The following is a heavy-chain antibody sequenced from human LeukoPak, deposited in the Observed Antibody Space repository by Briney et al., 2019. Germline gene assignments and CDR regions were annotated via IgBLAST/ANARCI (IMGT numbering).Heavy chain of an antibody. V-gene: IGHV4-59*01. CDR2: IYYGGST. CDR3: ARDVPRGTGCMDV. J-gene: IGHJ6*03. Sequence: SETLSLTCTVSGGSIKNYYWTWIRQPPGKGLEWIGYIYYGGSTSSNPSLKSRVTISVDTSKNQFSLRLKYVTAADTAVYYCARDVPRGTGCMDVWGKGTTVTVSS. CDR1: GGSIKNYY. D-gene: IGHD3-10*01.